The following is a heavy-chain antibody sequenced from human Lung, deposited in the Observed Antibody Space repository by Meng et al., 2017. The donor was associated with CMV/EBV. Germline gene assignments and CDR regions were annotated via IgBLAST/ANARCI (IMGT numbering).Heavy chain of an antibody. CDR3: SYGAGYYFDY. D-gene: IGHD4-17*01. CDR1: GLTVSNVY. V-gene: IGHV3-15*07. CDR2: IKRKTEGGTT. Sequence: WAVSGLTVSNVYMNWVRQAPGKGLEWVGRIKRKTEGGTTDYAAPVRGRFTISRDESRNTVDLQMNSLNADDTAVYYCSYGAGYYFDYWGQGTLVTVSS. J-gene: IGHJ4*02.